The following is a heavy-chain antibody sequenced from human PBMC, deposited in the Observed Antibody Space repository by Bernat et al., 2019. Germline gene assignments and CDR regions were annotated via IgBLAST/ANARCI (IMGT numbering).Heavy chain of an antibody. J-gene: IGHJ4*02. Sequence: QLQLQESGPGLVKPSETLSLTCTVSGGSISSGGYYWSWIRQHPGKGLEWIGYIYYSGSTYYNPSLKSRVTISVDTSKNQFSLKLSSVTAADTAVYYCAKSGVVSGPFDYWGQGTLVTVSS. CDR2: IYYSGST. D-gene: IGHD4-23*01. CDR3: AKSGVVSGPFDY. V-gene: IGHV4-31*03. CDR1: GGSISSGGYY.